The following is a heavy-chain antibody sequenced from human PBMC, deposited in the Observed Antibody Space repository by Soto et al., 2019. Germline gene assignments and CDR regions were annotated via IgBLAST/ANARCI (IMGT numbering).Heavy chain of an antibody. D-gene: IGHD4-17*01. CDR3: ARGGGYGGKSALPD. CDR1: GYTFTSYG. J-gene: IGHJ4*02. CDR2: ISAYNGNT. V-gene: IGHV1-18*01. Sequence: QVQLVQSGAEVKKPGASVKVSCKASGYTFTSYGISWVRQAPGQGLEWMGWISAYNGNTNYAQKLQGRVTMTTDTCTKKADMGLRSRRSDDTAVYYWARGGGYGGKSALPDGGQGTLVTVSS.